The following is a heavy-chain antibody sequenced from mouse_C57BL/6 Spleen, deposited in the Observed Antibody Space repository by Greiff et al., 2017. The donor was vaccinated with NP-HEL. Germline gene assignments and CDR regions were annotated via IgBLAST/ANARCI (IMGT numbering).Heavy chain of an antibody. CDR3: ARNELRWDYAMDY. Sequence: QVQLQQPGAELVKPGASVKLSCKASGYTFTSYWMHWVKQRPGQGLEWIGMIHPNSGSTNYNEKFKSKATLTVDKSSSTAYMQLSSLTSEDSAVYYRARNELRWDYAMDYWGQGTSVTVSS. CDR1: GYTFTSYW. CDR2: IHPNSGST. V-gene: IGHV1-64*01. D-gene: IGHD1-1*01. J-gene: IGHJ4*01.